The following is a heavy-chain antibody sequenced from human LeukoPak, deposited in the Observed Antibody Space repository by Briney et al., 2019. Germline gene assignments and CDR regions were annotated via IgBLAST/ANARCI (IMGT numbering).Heavy chain of an antibody. V-gene: IGHV3-30*02. CDR1: GFTVSSNY. Sequence: GGSLRLSCAASGFTVSSNYMSWVRQAPGKGLEWVAFIRYDGSNKYYADSVKGRFTISRDNSKNTLYLQMNSLRAEDTAVYYCAKDYYFDYWGQGTLVTVSS. J-gene: IGHJ4*02. CDR3: AKDYYFDY. CDR2: IRYDGSNK.